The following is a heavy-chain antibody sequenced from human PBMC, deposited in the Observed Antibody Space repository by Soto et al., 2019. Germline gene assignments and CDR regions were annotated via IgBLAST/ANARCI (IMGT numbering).Heavy chain of an antibody. CDR3: VRGRGGGRSIFFDS. Sequence: QVQLVQSGAEVKKPGASVKVSCKSSGYTFTSYDINWVRQATGQGLEWMGWMNPNSGDTGYTQKFQGRVTMTRNTSISTAYMDLSSLRSEDTAVYYCVRGRGGGRSIFFDSWGQGALVTISS. D-gene: IGHD2-15*01. J-gene: IGHJ4*02. V-gene: IGHV1-8*01. CDR2: MNPNSGDT. CDR1: GYTFTSYD.